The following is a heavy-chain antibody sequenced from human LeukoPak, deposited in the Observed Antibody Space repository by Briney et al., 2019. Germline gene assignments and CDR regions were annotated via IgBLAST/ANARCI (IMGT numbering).Heavy chain of an antibody. V-gene: IGHV3-23*01. D-gene: IGHD2-21*02. CDR2: IRANGGTT. Sequence: GGSLRLSCAASGFTVSSNYMNWVRQAPGKTLEWVSSIRANGGTTYYADSVKGRFTISRDNSKNTLYLQMSSLRAEDTAVYYCALGSDCNYWGQGTLVTVSS. CDR3: ALGSDCNY. CDR1: GFTVSSNY. J-gene: IGHJ4*02.